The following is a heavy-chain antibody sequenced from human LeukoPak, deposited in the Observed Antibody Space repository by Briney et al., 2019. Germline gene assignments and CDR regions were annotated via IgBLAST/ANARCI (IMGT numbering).Heavy chain of an antibody. J-gene: IGHJ4*02. D-gene: IGHD2-15*01. Sequence: GESLEISCKGSGYSFTSYWIGWVRQVPGKGLEWMGIIYPGDSDTRYSPSFQGQVTISADKSISTAYLQWSSLKASDTAMYYCARRSDQFKFDYWGQGTLVTVSS. CDR1: GYSFTSYW. V-gene: IGHV5-51*01. CDR2: IYPGDSDT. CDR3: ARRSDQFKFDY.